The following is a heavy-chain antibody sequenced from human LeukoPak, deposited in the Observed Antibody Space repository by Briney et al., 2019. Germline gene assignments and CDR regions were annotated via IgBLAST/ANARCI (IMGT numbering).Heavy chain of an antibody. Sequence: ASVKVSCKASGYTFTSYAMHWVRQAPGQRLEWMGWINAGNGNTKYSQEFQGRVTITRDTSASTAYMELSSLRSEDTAVYYCARAIDGYSSSWYDYWGQGTLVTVSS. CDR3: ARAIDGYSSSWYDY. J-gene: IGHJ4*02. CDR1: GYTFTSYA. V-gene: IGHV1-3*01. CDR2: INAGNGNT. D-gene: IGHD6-13*01.